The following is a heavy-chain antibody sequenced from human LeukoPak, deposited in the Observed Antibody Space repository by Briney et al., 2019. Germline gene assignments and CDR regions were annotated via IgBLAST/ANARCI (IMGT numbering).Heavy chain of an antibody. CDR2: ISSSGTTP. CDR1: GFNLRSYE. Sequence: GGSLRLSCAASGFNLRSYEMNWVRQAPGKGLEWVSFISSSGTTPYYADSVKGRFTISRDNAKNSLYLQMNSLRAEDTAMYYCARCGDGLPCDFDYWGQGTLLTVSS. D-gene: IGHD3-10*01. V-gene: IGHV3-48*03. CDR3: ARCGDGLPCDFDY. J-gene: IGHJ4*02.